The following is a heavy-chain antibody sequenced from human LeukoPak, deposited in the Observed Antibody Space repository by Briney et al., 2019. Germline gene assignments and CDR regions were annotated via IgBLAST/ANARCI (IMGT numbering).Heavy chain of an antibody. CDR1: GFTFSSYA. Sequence: GGSLRLSCAASGFTFSSYAMSWVRQAPGKGLEWVSAISGSGGSTYYADSVKGRFTISRDNSKNTLYLQMNSLRAEDTAVYYCAKAFPSGSYGGGAFDIWGQGTVVTVSS. V-gene: IGHV3-23*01. J-gene: IGHJ3*02. CDR3: AKAFPSGSYGGGAFDI. CDR2: ISGSGGST. D-gene: IGHD1-26*01.